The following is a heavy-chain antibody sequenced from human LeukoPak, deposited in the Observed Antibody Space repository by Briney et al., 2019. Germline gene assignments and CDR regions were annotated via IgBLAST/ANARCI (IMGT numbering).Heavy chain of an antibody. D-gene: IGHD2-2*01. CDR3: ARGDIVVVPAARTNWFDP. J-gene: IGHJ5*02. V-gene: IGHV1-46*01. CDR1: GYTFTSYY. Sequence: ASVKVSCKASGYTFTSYYMHWVRQAPGQGLEWMGIINPSGGSTSYAQKFQGRVTMTRDTSISTAYMELSRLRSDDTAVYYCARGDIVVVPAARTNWFDPWGQGTLVTVSS. CDR2: INPSGGST.